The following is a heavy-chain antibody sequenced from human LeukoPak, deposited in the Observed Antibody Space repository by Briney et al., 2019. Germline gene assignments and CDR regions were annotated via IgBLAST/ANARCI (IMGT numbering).Heavy chain of an antibody. CDR3: ARAPHYGDYFDY. CDR2: IWYDGSNK. D-gene: IGHD4-17*01. J-gene: IGHJ4*02. Sequence: GGSLRLSCAASGFTFSSYAMHWVRQAPGKGLEWVAVIWYDGSNKYYADSVKGRFTISRDNSKNTLYLQMNSLRAEDTAVYYCARAPHYGDYFDYWGQGTLVTVSS. V-gene: IGHV3-33*08. CDR1: GFTFSSYA.